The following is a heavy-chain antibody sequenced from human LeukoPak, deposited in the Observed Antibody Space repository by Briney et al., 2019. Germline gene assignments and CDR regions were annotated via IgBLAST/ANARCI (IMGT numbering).Heavy chain of an antibody. V-gene: IGHV3-30*01. Sequence: GGSLRLSCTASGFTFSSYAMHWVRQAPGKGLEWVAVISYDRSNKYYADSVKGRFTISRDNSKNTLYLQMNSMRAEDTAVYYCARDKGNFWFDPWGQGTLVTVSS. CDR3: ARDKGNFWFDP. CDR1: GFTFSSYA. J-gene: IGHJ5*02. CDR2: ISYDRSNK.